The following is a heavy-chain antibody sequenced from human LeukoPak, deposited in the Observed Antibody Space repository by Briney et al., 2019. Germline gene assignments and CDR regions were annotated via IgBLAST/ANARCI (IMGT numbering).Heavy chain of an antibody. CDR3: ARGVSSGWYVGY. J-gene: IGHJ4*02. D-gene: IGHD6-19*01. Sequence: SDTLSLTCTVSGGSISSGGYYWSWIRQHPGKGLEWIGYIYYSGSTYYNPSLKSRVTISVDTSKNQFSLKLSSVTAADTAVYYCARGVSSGWYVGYWGQGTLVTVSS. V-gene: IGHV4-31*03. CDR2: IYYSGST. CDR1: GGSISSGGYY.